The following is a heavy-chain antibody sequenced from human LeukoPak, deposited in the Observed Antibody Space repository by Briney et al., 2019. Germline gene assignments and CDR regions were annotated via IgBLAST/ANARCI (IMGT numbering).Heavy chain of an antibody. CDR2: INHSGST. CDR1: GGSFSGHY. D-gene: IGHD2-21*02. V-gene: IGHV4-34*01. J-gene: IGHJ3*02. CDR3: AREVGNCGGDCYRPRDDAFDI. Sequence: PSETLSLTCAVYGGSFSGHYWSWIRQPPGKGLEWIGEINHSGSTNYNPSLKSRVTISVDTSKNQFSLKLSSVTAADTAVYYCAREVGNCGGDCYRPRDDAFDIWGQGTMVTVSS.